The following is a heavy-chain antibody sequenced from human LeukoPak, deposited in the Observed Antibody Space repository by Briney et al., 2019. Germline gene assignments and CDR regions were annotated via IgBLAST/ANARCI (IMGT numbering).Heavy chain of an antibody. D-gene: IGHD3-22*01. V-gene: IGHV4-34*01. Sequence: PSETLSLTCAVYGGSFSGYYWSWIRQPPGKGLEWIGEINHSGSTNYNPSLKSRVTMSVDTSKNQLSLKLSSVTAADTAIYYCARENPSGYYNRPIDYWGQGTLVTVSS. J-gene: IGHJ4*02. CDR2: INHSGST. CDR1: GGSFSGYY. CDR3: ARENPSGYYNRPIDY.